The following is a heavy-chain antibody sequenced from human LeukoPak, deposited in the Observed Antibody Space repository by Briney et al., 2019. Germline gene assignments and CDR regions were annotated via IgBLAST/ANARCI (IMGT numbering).Heavy chain of an antibody. CDR3: ARGLSYYDFWSGYPFDY. CDR2: INHSGST. V-gene: IGHV4-34*01. Sequence: TSETLSLTCAVYGGSFSGYYCSWIRQPPGKGLEWIGEINHSGSTNYNPSLKSRVTISVDTSKNQFSLKLSSVTAADTAVYYCARGLSYYDFWSGYPFDYWGQGTLVTVSS. D-gene: IGHD3-3*01. CDR1: GGSFSGYY. J-gene: IGHJ4*02.